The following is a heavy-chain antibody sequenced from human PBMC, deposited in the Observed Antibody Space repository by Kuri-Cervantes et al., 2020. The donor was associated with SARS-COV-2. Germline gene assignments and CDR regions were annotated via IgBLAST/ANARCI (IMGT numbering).Heavy chain of an antibody. Sequence: GESLKISCAASGFTFSSYGMHWVRQAPGKGLEWVAVISYDGSNKYYADSVKGRFTISRDNSKNTLYLQMNSLRAEDTAVYYCARDWDDFWSGYYYFDYWGQGTLVTVSS. J-gene: IGHJ4*02. CDR3: ARDWDDFWSGYYYFDY. V-gene: IGHV3-30*03. CDR1: GFTFSSYG. CDR2: ISYDGSNK. D-gene: IGHD3-3*01.